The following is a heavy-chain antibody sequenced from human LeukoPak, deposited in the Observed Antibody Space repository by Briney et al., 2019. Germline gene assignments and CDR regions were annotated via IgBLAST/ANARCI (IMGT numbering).Heavy chain of an antibody. Sequence: GGSLRLSCEASGFTFSNYAMSWVRQAPGKGLEWVSGLSGSGGSTYYADSVKGRFTISRDNSKNTLYLQMNSLRAEDTAVYYCAKGTVFGVVRSGGLDYWGQGTLVTVSS. J-gene: IGHJ4*02. CDR3: AKGTVFGVVRSGGLDY. V-gene: IGHV3-23*01. CDR1: GFTFSNYA. D-gene: IGHD3-3*01. CDR2: LSGSGGST.